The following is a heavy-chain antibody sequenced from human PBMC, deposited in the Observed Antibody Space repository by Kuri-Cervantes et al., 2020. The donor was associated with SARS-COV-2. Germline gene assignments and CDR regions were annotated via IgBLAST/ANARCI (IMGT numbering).Heavy chain of an antibody. CDR1: GFTFSSYA. CDR3: AKSGYDFPNPHDAFDI. J-gene: IGHJ3*02. V-gene: IGHV3-23*01. CDR2: ISGSGGST. D-gene: IGHD5-12*01. Sequence: GESLKISCAASGFTFSSYAMSWVRQAPGKGLEWVSAISGSGGSTYYADSVKGRFTISRDNSKNTLYLRMNSLRAEDTAVYYCAKSGYDFPNPHDAFDIWGQGTMVTVSS.